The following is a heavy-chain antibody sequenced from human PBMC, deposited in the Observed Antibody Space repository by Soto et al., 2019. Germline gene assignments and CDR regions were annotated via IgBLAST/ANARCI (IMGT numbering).Heavy chain of an antibody. Sequence: QVQLQESGPGLVKPSETLSLTCAVSGDSISSYYCIWIRQPPGKGRESIGYLYYGRSANYNPSLKSRVTLSVDTSTNQCSLTLSSMTAADTAVYYCALRSMAVVPEYWGQGTLVTVSS. CDR3: ALRSMAVVPEY. D-gene: IGHD3-22*01. V-gene: IGHV4-59*01. J-gene: IGHJ4*02. CDR1: GDSISSYY. CDR2: LYYGRSA.